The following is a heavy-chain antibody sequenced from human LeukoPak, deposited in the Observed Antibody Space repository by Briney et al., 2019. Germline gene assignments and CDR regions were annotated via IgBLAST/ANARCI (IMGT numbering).Heavy chain of an antibody. CDR1: GFTVSSNS. CDR3: AKHLSQYDESGYYYFDD. J-gene: IGHJ4*02. D-gene: IGHD3-22*01. V-gene: IGHV3-53*01. Sequence: GGSLRLSCTVSGFTVSSNSMSWVRQAPGKRLEWVSFIYSDNTHYSDSVKGRFTISRDNSKNTVFLQVNSLRVEDTALYYCAKHLSQYDESGYYYFDDWGQGTLVTVSS. CDR2: IYSDNT.